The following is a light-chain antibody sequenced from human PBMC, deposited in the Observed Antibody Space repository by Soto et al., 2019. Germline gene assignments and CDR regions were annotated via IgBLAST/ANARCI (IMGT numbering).Light chain of an antibody. CDR1: QSVNTF. J-gene: IGKJ5*01. Sequence: IVLTQSPAILSLSPGERATLSCRASQSVNTFLAWYQQKPGQAPRLLIYDASNRATGIPPRFSGSGSGTAFTLTISSLETEDFVFYYWQQRSNWGITFGQGTRLEIK. CDR3: QQRSNWGIT. V-gene: IGKV3-11*01. CDR2: DAS.